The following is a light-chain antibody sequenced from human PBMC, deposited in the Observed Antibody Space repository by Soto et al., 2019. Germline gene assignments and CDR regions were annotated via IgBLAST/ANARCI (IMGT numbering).Light chain of an antibody. V-gene: IGLV1-40*01. J-gene: IGLJ2*01. Sequence: QSVLTQPPSVSEAPGQRLTISCTGSRSNIGAGYDVHWYQHLPGAAPKLLIYGDNNRPSGVPDRFSGSKSGTSASLAITGVQAEDEADYYCQSSDSSLSGWVFGGGTQLTVL. CDR2: GDN. CDR1: RSNIGAGYD. CDR3: QSSDSSLSGWV.